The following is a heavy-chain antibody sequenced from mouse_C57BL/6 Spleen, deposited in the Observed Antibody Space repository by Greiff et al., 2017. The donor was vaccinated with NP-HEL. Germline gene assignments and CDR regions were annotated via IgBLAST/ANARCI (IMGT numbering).Heavy chain of an antibody. CDR2: IYPGDGDT. V-gene: IGHV1-82*01. J-gene: IGHJ4*01. CDR1: GYAFSSSW. D-gene: IGHD1-1*01. CDR3: ARTPTVTGYAMDD. Sequence: QVQLQQSGPELVKPGASVKISCKASGYAFSSSWMNWVKQRPGKGLEWIGRIYPGDGDTNYTGKFKGKATLTADKSSSTAYMRLSSLTSEDSAVYVCARTPTVTGYAMDDWGQGTSVTVSS.